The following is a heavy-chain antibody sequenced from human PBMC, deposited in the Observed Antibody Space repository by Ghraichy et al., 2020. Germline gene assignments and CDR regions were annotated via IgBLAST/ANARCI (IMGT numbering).Heavy chain of an antibody. Sequence: LSLTCAASGFAVSTWYMNWVRQAPGKGLEWVSFVHPDGDTFYADSVRGRFTISRDDPNNTVYLQMNKLGAEDTAVYFCATGPDRAKVGYWGQGTLVSVSS. CDR2: VHPDGDT. D-gene: IGHD5-18*01. CDR1: GFAVSTWY. J-gene: IGHJ4*02. V-gene: IGHV3-53*01. CDR3: ATGPDRAKVGY.